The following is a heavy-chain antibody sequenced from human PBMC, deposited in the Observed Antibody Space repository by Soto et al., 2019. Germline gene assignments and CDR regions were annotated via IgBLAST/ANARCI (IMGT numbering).Heavy chain of an antibody. CDR3: TRDASRESSARGWFDT. J-gene: IGHJ5*02. CDR1: GFTFRSFT. Sequence: PGGSLRLSCAASGFTFRSFTMNWVRQAPGKGLEWVSTISSNSAYIYYTDALRGRFTISRDNAKNSLHLQMNSLRAEDTAVYYCTRDASRESSARGWFDTCGPGTLVTLS. CDR2: ISSNSAYI. V-gene: IGHV3-21*01. D-gene: IGHD6-25*01.